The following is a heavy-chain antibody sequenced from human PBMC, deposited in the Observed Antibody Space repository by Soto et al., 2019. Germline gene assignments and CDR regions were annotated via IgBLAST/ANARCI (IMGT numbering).Heavy chain of an antibody. J-gene: IGHJ6*02. CDR2: IYTSGST. V-gene: IGHV4-4*07. CDR1: GGSISSYY. Sequence: SETLSLTCTVSGGSISSYYWSWIRQPAGKGLEWIGRIYTSGSTNYNPSLKSRVTMSVDTSRNQFSLKLSSVTAADTAVYYCASSSLIENYYYYGMDVWGQGTTVTVSS. CDR3: ASSSLIENYYYYGMDV. D-gene: IGHD2-15*01.